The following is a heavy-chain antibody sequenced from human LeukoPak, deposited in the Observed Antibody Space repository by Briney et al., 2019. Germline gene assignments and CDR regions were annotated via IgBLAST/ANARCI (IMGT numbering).Heavy chain of an antibody. V-gene: IGHV4-4*07. CDR3: SRGGANDL. Sequence: SETLSLTCTVSGGSITSDYWSWIRQPAGKGLEWIERLFTSGSTSYNPSLKSRVTMSLDTSKNQFSLKLSSVTAADTAVYFCSRGGANDLWGQGTLVTVSS. CDR1: GGSITSDY. J-gene: IGHJ5*02. CDR2: LFTSGST. D-gene: IGHD4/OR15-4a*01.